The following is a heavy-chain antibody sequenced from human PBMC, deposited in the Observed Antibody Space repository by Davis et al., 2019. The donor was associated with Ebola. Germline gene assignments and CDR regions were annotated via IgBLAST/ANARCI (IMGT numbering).Heavy chain of an antibody. CDR1: GFTFSSYW. J-gene: IGHJ4*02. CDR3: ARDTTMAGTGPHFDN. D-gene: IGHD6-19*01. CDR2: IKTDGTTT. Sequence: GESLKISCAASGFTFSSYWMHWVRQVPGKGLVWVSRIKTDGTTTTYADSVKGRFTISRDNAKNTLYLQMNSLRAEDTAVYYCARDTTMAGTGPHFDNWGQGALVTVSS. V-gene: IGHV3-74*01.